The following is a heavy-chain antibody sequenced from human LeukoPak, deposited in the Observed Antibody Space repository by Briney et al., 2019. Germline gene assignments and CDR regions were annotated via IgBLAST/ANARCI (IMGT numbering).Heavy chain of an antibody. D-gene: IGHD3-10*01. CDR1: GYTFSSYG. V-gene: IGHV1-18*01. CDR3: ARIGSRITMVRGVPFDY. J-gene: IGHJ4*02. CDR2: ISAYKSNT. Sequence: ASLKLSCKASGYTFSSYGISWVRQASGQGLELMGCISAYKSNTNYAHKLQGRVTMTTDTSTSTAYMELRSLRSDDTAVYYCARIGSRITMVRGVPFDYWGQGTLVTVSS.